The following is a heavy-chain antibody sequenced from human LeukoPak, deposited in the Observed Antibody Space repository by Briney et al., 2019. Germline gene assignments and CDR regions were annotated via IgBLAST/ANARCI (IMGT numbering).Heavy chain of an antibody. CDR2: ISSNGGST. Sequence: GGSLRLPCAASGFTFSSYAMHWVRQAPGKGLEYVSAISSNGGSTYYANSVKGRFTISRDNSKNTLYLQMGSLRAEDMAVYYCARVIDDFWSGYLYWGQGTLVTVSS. CDR1: GFTFSSYA. CDR3: ARVIDDFWSGYLY. D-gene: IGHD3-3*01. J-gene: IGHJ4*02. V-gene: IGHV3-64*01.